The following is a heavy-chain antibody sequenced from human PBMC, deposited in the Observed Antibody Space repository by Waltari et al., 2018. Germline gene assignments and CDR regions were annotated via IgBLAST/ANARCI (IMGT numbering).Heavy chain of an antibody. CDR1: GGTFSSYA. Sequence: QVQLVQSGAELKKPGSSVKFSCKASGGTFSSYAISWGGQGTGQGLEWRGGIIPIFGTANYAQKFQGRVTITADESTSTAYMELSSLRSEDTAVYYCARGEYSSSIWGQGTLVTVSS. CDR2: IIPIFGTA. CDR3: ARGEYSSSI. D-gene: IGHD6-6*01. V-gene: IGHV1-69*12. J-gene: IGHJ4*02.